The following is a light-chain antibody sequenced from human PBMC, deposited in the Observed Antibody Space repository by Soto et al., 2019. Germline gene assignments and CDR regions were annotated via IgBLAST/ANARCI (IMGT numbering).Light chain of an antibody. Sequence: EIVLTQSPGTLSLSPGERATLSCRASQSVASIYLAWYQQKPGQAPRLLIYGASTRATGIPARFSGSGSGTDFTLTISSLEPEDFAVYYCQQRSNWITFGQGTRLEIK. CDR3: QQRSNWIT. J-gene: IGKJ5*01. V-gene: IGKV3D-20*02. CDR2: GAS. CDR1: QSVASIY.